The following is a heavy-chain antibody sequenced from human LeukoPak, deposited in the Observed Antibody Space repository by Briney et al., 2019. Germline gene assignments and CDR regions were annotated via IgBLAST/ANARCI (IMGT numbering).Heavy chain of an antibody. V-gene: IGHV3-21*01. CDR2: ISSSSSYI. CDR1: GMTFTDTW. J-gene: IGHJ4*02. Sequence: PGGSLRLSCAASGMTFTDTWMSWVRQAPGKGLEWVSSISSSSSYIYYADSVKGRFTISRDNAKNSLYLQMNSLRAEDTAVYYCARVSFDYWGQGTLVTVSS. D-gene: IGHD5/OR15-5a*01. CDR3: ARVSFDY.